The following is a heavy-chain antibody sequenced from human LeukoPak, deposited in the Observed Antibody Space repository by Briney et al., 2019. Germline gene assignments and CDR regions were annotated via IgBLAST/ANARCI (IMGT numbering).Heavy chain of an antibody. J-gene: IGHJ3*02. Sequence: GGSLRLSCAASGFTFSDYYMSWIRQAPGKGLEWVSYISSSGSTIYYADSVKGRFTISRDNAKNTLYLQINSLGAEDTAVYYCAGGLRFLEWLGAFDIWGQGTMVTVSS. CDR3: AGGLRFLEWLGAFDI. CDR1: GFTFSDYY. CDR2: ISSSGSTI. D-gene: IGHD3-3*01. V-gene: IGHV3-11*04.